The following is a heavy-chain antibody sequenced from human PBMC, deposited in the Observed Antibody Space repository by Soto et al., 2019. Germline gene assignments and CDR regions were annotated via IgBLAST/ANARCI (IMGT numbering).Heavy chain of an antibody. Sequence: PSETLSLTCAVSGGSISISTDYWWSWVRQPPGKGLEWIGEIFHTGSTNYNPSLKSRLTISVDKSKNQFSLKLSSVTAADTAVYYCARGRGYSYGLDPWGQGSLVTISS. CDR3: ARGRGYSYGLDP. CDR2: IFHTGST. V-gene: IGHV4-4*02. D-gene: IGHD5-18*01. CDR1: GGSISISTDYW. J-gene: IGHJ5*02.